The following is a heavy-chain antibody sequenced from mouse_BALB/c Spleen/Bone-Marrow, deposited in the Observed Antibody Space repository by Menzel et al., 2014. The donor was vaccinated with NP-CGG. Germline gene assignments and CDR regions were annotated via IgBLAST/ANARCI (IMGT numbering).Heavy chain of an antibody. V-gene: IGHV2-2*02. CDR2: IWSGGST. CDR1: GFSLTSYG. J-gene: IGHJ4*01. Sequence: VQLVESGPGLVQPSQSLSIPCTVSGFSLTSYGVHWVRQSPGKGLEWLGVIWSGGSTDYNAAFISRLSISKDNSKSQVFFKMNSLQANDTAIYYCARNPIRRDAMDYWGQGTSVTVSS. D-gene: IGHD2-12*01. CDR3: ARNPIRRDAMDY.